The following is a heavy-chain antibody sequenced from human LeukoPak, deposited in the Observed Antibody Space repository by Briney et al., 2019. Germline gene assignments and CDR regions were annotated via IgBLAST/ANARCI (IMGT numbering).Heavy chain of an antibody. D-gene: IGHD3-22*01. V-gene: IGHV3-11*01. CDR1: GFIFSDYY. CDR2: ITSSGATI. Sequence: GGSLRLSCAASGFIFSDYYMTWIRQAPEKGLEWVSHITSSGATIYYADSVKGRFTISRDNAKNSLSLQMNSLRAEDTGVYFCARVLSSGYSPFDYWGQEILVTVSS. J-gene: IGHJ4*02. CDR3: ARVLSSGYSPFDY.